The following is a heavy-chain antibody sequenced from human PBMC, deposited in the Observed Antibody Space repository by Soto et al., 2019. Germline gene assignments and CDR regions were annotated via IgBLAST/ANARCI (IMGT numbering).Heavy chain of an antibody. CDR3: VKEKLYSNYEYYFDS. J-gene: IGHJ4*02. D-gene: IGHD4-4*01. CDR2: ISWHSGTI. Sequence: GGSLRLSCAASGFSFRNYAMHWVRRVPGKGLEWVSGISWHSGTIGYADSVRGRFTISRDNAKNSLYLQMNSLRPEDTALYYCVKEKLYSNYEYYFDSWGQGTLVTVYS. V-gene: IGHV3-9*01. CDR1: GFSFRNYA.